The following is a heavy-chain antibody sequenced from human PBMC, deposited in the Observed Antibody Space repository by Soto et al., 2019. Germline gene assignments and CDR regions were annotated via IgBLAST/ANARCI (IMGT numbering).Heavy chain of an antibody. CDR1: GFTVSSKY. Sequence: GGSLRLSCAASGFTVSSKYMSWVRQAPGKGLEWVSLIQSGGPTYYADSVKGRFTISRDTSENTVHLQMDSLRAEDTAVYYCANFPLAQKHYCYYYGMDVWGQGTTVTVSS. V-gene: IGHV3-66*01. CDR2: IQSGGPT. CDR3: ANFPLAQKHYCYYYGMDV. D-gene: IGHD3-3*01. J-gene: IGHJ6*02.